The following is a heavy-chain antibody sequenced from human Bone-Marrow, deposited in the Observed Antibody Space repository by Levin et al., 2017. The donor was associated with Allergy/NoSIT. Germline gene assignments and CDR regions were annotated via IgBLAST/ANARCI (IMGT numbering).Heavy chain of an antibody. Sequence: QPGGSLRLSCAASGFTFSSYGMHWVRQAPGKGLEWVAVIWYDGSNKYYADSVKGRFTISRDNSKNTLYLQMNSLRAEDTAVYYCARAPYYDGGNWFDPWGQGTLVTVSS. CDR3: ARAPYYDGGNWFDP. V-gene: IGHV3-33*01. D-gene: IGHD3-22*01. CDR2: IWYDGSNK. CDR1: GFTFSSYG. J-gene: IGHJ5*02.